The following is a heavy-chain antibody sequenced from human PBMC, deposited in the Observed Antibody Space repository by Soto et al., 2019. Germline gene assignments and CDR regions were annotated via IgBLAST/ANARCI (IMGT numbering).Heavy chain of an antibody. CDR2: IFWNDDK. CDR1: GFSLNTGGVG. D-gene: IGHD4-17*01. Sequence: QITLKESGPTVVKPTQTLTLACTFSGFSLNTGGVGVGWIRQPPGKALEWLALIFWNDDKRSSPSLNGRLTITKDTSKNQVVLTMTNMGPVDTATYYCAHRQTTVTTIGGFDIWGQGTMVTVSS. V-gene: IGHV2-5*01. J-gene: IGHJ3*02. CDR3: AHRQTTVTTIGGFDI.